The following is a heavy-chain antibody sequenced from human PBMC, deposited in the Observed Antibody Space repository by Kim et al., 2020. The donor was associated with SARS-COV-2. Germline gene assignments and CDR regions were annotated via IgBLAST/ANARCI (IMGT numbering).Heavy chain of an antibody. CDR3: VAQWLVSVQFDY. Sequence: GGSLRLSCVASGLTLNSYWMAWVRQAPGKGLEWVASVNQDGDEEKYVDSVKVRFTISRDNAENSMTLQMSSLRAGDTAVYYCVAQWLVSVQFDYWGQGTLVTVSA. D-gene: IGHD6-19*01. CDR1: GLTLNSYW. J-gene: IGHJ4*02. CDR2: VNQDGDEE. V-gene: IGHV3-7*03.